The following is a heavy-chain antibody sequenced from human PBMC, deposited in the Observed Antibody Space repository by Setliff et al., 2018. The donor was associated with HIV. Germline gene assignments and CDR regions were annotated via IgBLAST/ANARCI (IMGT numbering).Heavy chain of an antibody. D-gene: IGHD1-1*01. Sequence: ASVKVSCKASGHNFSSNGISWVRQAPGQGLEWMGWISSYNGNTKYAQKVQDRVTMTKDTSTSTAYMELRSLRSDDTAVYYCARGHSGNDYWGQGTLVTVSS. J-gene: IGHJ4*02. CDR1: GHNFSSNG. CDR2: ISSYNGNT. V-gene: IGHV1-18*01. CDR3: ARGHSGNDY.